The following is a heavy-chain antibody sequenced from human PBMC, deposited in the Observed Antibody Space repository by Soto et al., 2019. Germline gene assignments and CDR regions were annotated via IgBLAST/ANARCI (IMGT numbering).Heavy chain of an antibody. D-gene: IGHD2-2*01. J-gene: IGHJ6*02. Sequence: PSQTLSLTCVISGDSVSSSSAAWAWIRQSPSRGLEWLGKTYYRSKWYNEYAISVKSRVTISPDTSNNQFSLQLSSVTPEDTAVYYCGRVLKGVGYCTSTTCNGLDVWGQGTTVTVSS. CDR1: GDSVSSSSAA. CDR2: TYYRSKWYN. V-gene: IGHV6-1*01. CDR3: GRVLKGVGYCTSTTCNGLDV.